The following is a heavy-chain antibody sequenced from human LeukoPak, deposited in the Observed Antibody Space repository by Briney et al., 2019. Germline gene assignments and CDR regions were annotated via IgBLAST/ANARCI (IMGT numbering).Heavy chain of an antibody. CDR1: GGSISSNRYY. Sequence: SETLSLTCAVSGGSISSNRYYWGWIRQPPGKGLEWIGSIYYSGSTYYNPSLKSRVTIYVDTSKNQFSLKLSSVTAADTAVYYCARTRYYYNSRSYGAPYYFDYWGQGTLVTVSS. D-gene: IGHD3-10*01. CDR3: ARTRYYYNSRSYGAPYYFDY. J-gene: IGHJ4*02. V-gene: IGHV4-39*01. CDR2: IYYSGST.